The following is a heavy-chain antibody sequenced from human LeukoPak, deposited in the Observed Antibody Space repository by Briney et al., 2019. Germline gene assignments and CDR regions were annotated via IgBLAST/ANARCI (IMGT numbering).Heavy chain of an antibody. D-gene: IGHD2-21*02. CDR3: ARDVVVTAI. CDR2: ISSASGSI. Sequence: GGSLRLSCVASGFTFSSNSMNWVRQAPGKGLEWVSYISSASGSIYYADSVKGRFTVSRDNAKNSLFLQMNSLRAEDTAVYYCARDVVVTAIWGQGTLVTVSS. J-gene: IGHJ4*02. CDR1: GFTFSSNS. V-gene: IGHV3-48*04.